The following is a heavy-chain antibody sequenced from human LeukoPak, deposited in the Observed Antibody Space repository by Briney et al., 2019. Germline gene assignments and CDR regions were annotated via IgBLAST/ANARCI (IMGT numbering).Heavy chain of an antibody. CDR1: GGSISSGGYY. CDR2: IYYSRST. CDR3: ARERTTVTTGDAFDI. V-gene: IGHV4-31*03. J-gene: IGHJ3*02. Sequence: PSETLSPTCTVSGGSISSGGYYWSWIRQHPGKGLEWIGYIYYSRSTYYNPSLKSRVTISVDTSENQLSLNMSSVTAADTAVYYCARERTTVTTGDAFDIWGQGTTVTVSS. D-gene: IGHD4-17*01.